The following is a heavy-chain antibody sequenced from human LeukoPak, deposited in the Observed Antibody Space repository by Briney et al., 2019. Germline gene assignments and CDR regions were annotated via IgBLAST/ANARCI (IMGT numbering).Heavy chain of an antibody. Sequence: GGSLRLSCAVSGFTFSSYWMSWVRQAPGKGLGWVANIKQDGSEKYYVDSVRGRFTISRDNAKNSLYLQMNSLRAADTAVYYCARAKYYDFWSAYYPDYWGQGTLVTVSS. CDR1: GFTFSSYW. CDR3: ARAKYYDFWSAYYPDY. CDR2: IKQDGSEK. V-gene: IGHV3-7*01. D-gene: IGHD3-3*01. J-gene: IGHJ4*02.